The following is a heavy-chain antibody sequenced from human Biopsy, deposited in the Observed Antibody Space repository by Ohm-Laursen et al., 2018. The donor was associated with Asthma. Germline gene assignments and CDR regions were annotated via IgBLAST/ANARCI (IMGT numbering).Heavy chain of an antibody. Sequence: SETLSLTCTVSYGSITSGGYYWTWIRQQPGKGLEWIGFIYYSGSTYYNPSLKSRVSISIDTSKNQFSLKLSSVTAADTAGYYCARAQDYYDSRGYYRSFDYWGQGTLVTVSS. CDR1: YGSITSGGYY. V-gene: IGHV4-31*03. D-gene: IGHD3-22*01. J-gene: IGHJ4*02. CDR3: ARAQDYYDSRGYYRSFDY. CDR2: IYYSGST.